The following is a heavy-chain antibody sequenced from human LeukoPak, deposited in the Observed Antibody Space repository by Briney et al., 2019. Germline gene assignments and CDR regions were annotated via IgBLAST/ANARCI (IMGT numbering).Heavy chain of an antibody. CDR2: IYYSGST. V-gene: IGHV4-39*07. J-gene: IGHJ4*02. D-gene: IGHD2-21*02. Sequence: SETLSLTCTVSGGSISSSSYYWGWIRQPPGKGLEWIGSIYYSGSTYYNPSLKSRVTISLDTSKNQFSLKLSSVTAADTAVYYCARDLLADCGGDCCSNYWGQGTLVTVSS. CDR1: GGSISSSSYY. CDR3: ARDLLADCGGDCCSNY.